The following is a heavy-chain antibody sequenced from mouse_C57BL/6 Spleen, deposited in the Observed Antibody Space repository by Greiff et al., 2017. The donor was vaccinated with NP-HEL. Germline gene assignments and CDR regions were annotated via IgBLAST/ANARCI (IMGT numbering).Heavy chain of an antibody. D-gene: IGHD2-12*01. CDR2: ISDGGSYT. CDR1: GFTFSSYA. J-gene: IGHJ3*01. Sequence: EVMLVESGGGLVKPGGSLKLSCAASGFTFSSYAMSWVRQTPEKRLEWVATISDGGSYTYYPDNVKGRFTISRDNAKNNLYLQMSHLKSEDTAMYYCARDHDGFAYWGQGTLVTVSA. CDR3: ARDHDGFAY. V-gene: IGHV5-4*01.